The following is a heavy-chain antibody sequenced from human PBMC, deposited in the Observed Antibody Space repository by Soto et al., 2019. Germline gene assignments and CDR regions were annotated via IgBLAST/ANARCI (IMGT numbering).Heavy chain of an antibody. CDR2: INASDGNT. Sequence: GASVKVSCKASGYTFTKFHIHWVRQAPGQGLEWMGWINASDGNTKDAQKFQGRVTITRDTSASTAYMELSSLRSEDTAVYYCARKKHTFDYWGQGTLVTVSS. J-gene: IGHJ4*02. CDR3: ARKKHTFDY. CDR1: GYTFTKFH. V-gene: IGHV1-3*01.